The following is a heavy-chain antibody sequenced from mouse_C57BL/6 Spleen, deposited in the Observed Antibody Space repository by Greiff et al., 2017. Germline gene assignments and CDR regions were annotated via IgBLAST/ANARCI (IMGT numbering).Heavy chain of an antibody. CDR3: ARWDSNYYFDY. J-gene: IGHJ2*01. D-gene: IGHD2-5*01. V-gene: IGHV1-53*01. CDR2: INPSNGGT. CDR1: GYTFTSYW. Sequence: VKLQESGTELVKPGASVKLSCKASGYTFTSYWMHWVKQRPGQGLEWIGNINPSNGGTNYNEKFKSKATLTVDKSSSTAYMQLSSLTSEDSAVYYCARWDSNYYFDYWGQGTTLTVSS.